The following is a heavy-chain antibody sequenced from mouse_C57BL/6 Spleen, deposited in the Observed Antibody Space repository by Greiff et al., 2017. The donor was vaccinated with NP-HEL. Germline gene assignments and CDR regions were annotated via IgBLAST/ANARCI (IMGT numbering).Heavy chain of an antibody. CDR3: ANYYGSSYGGYWYFDV. Sequence: QVQLKQPGAELVKPGASVKLSCKASGYTFTSYWMHWVKQRPGQGLEWIGMIHPNSGSTNYNEKFKSKATLTVDKSSSTAYMQLSSLTSEDSAVYYCANYYGSSYGGYWYFDVWGTGTTVTVSS. D-gene: IGHD1-1*01. J-gene: IGHJ1*03. CDR1: GYTFTSYW. V-gene: IGHV1-64*01. CDR2: IHPNSGST.